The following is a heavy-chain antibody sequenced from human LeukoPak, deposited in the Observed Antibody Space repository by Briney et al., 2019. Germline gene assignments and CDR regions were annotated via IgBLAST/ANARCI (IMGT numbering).Heavy chain of an antibody. J-gene: IGHJ6*03. CDR1: GGSISSYY. CDR3: ARASGYYYMDV. V-gene: IGHV4-59*12. CDR2: IYYSGST. Sequence: SVALSLTCTVSGGSISSYYWSWIRQPPGKGLEWIGYIYYSGSTNYNPSLKSRVTISVDTSKNQFSLKLSSVTAADTAVYYCARASGYYYMDVWGKGTTVTVSS.